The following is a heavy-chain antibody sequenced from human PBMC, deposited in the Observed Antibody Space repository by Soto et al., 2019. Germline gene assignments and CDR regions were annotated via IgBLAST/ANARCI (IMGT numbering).Heavy chain of an antibody. J-gene: IGHJ6*02. CDR1: GYTFTSYG. D-gene: IGHD3-10*01. CDR2: ISAYNGNT. CDR3: ARDRVYYGSGSYPTHRPYYYYGMDV. Sequence: GASVKVSCKASGYTFTSYGISWVRQAPGQGLEWMGWISAYNGNTNYAQKLQGRVTMTTDTSTSTAYMELRSLRSDDTAVYYCARDRVYYGSGSYPTHRPYYYYGMDVWGQGTTVTVS. V-gene: IGHV1-18*01.